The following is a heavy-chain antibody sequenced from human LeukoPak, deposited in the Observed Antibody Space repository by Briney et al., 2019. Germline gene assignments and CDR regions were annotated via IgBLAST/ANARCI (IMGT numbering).Heavy chain of an antibody. CDR3: ADSSWYEIYYFDY. CDR2: ISGSGGST. J-gene: IGHJ4*02. V-gene: IGHV3-23*01. Sequence: GGSLRLSCAASGFTFSSYAMSWVRQAPGKGLEWVSAISGSGGSTYYADSVKGRFTISRDNSKNTPYLQMNSLRAEDTAVYYCADSSWYEIYYFDYWGQGTLVTVSS. CDR1: GFTFSSYA. D-gene: IGHD6-13*01.